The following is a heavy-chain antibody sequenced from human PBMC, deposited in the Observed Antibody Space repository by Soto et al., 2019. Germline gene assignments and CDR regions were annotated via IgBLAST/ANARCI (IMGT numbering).Heavy chain of an antibody. CDR3: AKGGTTVIDN. D-gene: IGHD4-4*01. Sequence: GGSLRLSCATSGFTFSTYAMHWVRQAPGKGLEYVSAISSNGRSTYYANSVKGRFTISRDNSKNTLYLQMDSLRAEDMAVYYCAKGGTTVIDNWGQGTLVTVSS. CDR1: GFTFSTYA. J-gene: IGHJ4*02. CDR2: ISSNGRST. V-gene: IGHV3-64*01.